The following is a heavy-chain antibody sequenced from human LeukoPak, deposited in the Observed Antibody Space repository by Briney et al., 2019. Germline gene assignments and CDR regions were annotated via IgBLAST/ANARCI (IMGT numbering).Heavy chain of an antibody. Sequence: GGSLRLSCAASGFTFSSYWMHWVRQAPGKGLVWVSRINSDGSSTSYADSVKGRFTISRDNAKNTLYLQMNSLRVEDTAVYYCAREGGYSGYDPDYWGQGTLVTVSS. CDR3: AREGGYSGYDPDY. V-gene: IGHV3-74*01. CDR1: GFTFSSYW. J-gene: IGHJ4*02. CDR2: INSDGSST. D-gene: IGHD5-12*01.